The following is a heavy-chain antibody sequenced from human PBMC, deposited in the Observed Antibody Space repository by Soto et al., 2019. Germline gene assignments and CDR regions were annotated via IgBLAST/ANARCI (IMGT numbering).Heavy chain of an antibody. J-gene: IGHJ4*02. CDR2: ITTYTGDT. D-gene: IGHD1-20*01. Sequence: ASVKVSCKASGYTFTIYGFSCVRQAPGQGLEWMGTITTYTGDTNYAQKFQGRVTMTTDTSTRTAYMELRSLRSDDTAVYYCARDIKGLLGYWGQGTLVTVSS. V-gene: IGHV1-18*01. CDR1: GYTFTIYG. CDR3: ARDIKGLLGY.